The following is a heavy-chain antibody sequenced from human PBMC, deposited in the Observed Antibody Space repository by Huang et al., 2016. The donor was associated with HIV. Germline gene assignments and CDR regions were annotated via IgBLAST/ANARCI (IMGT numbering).Heavy chain of an antibody. CDR2: ISGRGGNT. CDR3: SRDDFWSGYSDYYGLDV. CDR1: GFTFNSYA. V-gene: IGHV3-23*01. Sequence: EVQLLESGGGLVQPGGSLRLSCAASGFTFNSYAMSWVRQAPGKVLEWVSAISGRGGNTYYADSVKGRFTISRDNSKNTLFLQMSGLRAEDTAVYYCSRDDFWSGYSDYYGLDVWGQGTTVTVSS. J-gene: IGHJ6*02. D-gene: IGHD3-3*01.